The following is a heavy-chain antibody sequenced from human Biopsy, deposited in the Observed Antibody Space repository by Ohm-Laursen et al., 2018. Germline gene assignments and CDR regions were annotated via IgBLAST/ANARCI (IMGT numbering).Heavy chain of an antibody. CDR1: GGSISSDY. CDR3: ARATNSTGWPYYYFYGMDV. Sequence: PGTLSLTCTFSGGSISSDYWSWFRQTPGKGLEWIGYIYYSGSTNYNPSLKSRVTISVDTSKNQFSLRPNSVTAADTAVYYCARATNSTGWPYYYFYGMDVWGQGTTVTDSS. V-gene: IGHV4-59*01. D-gene: IGHD2/OR15-2a*01. J-gene: IGHJ6*02. CDR2: IYYSGST.